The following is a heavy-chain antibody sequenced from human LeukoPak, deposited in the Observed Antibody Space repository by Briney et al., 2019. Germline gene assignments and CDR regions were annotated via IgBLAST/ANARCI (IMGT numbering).Heavy chain of an antibody. Sequence: ASVKVSCKASGYTFTSYYMHWVRQAPGQGLEWMGIINPSGGSTSYAQKFQGRVTMTRDTSTSTVYMELSSLRSEDTAVYYCARETHIVGATSPRNWFDPWGQGTLVTVSS. CDR3: ARETHIVGATSPRNWFDP. D-gene: IGHD1-26*01. CDR1: GYTFTSYY. CDR2: INPSGGST. V-gene: IGHV1-46*01. J-gene: IGHJ5*02.